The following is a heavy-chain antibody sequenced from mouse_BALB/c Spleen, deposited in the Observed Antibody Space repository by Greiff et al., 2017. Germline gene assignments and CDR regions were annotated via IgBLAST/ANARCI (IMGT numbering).Heavy chain of an antibody. CDR3: ARSGGVHYAMDY. V-gene: IGHV1-7*01. CDR1: GYTFTSYW. J-gene: IGHJ4*01. CDR2: INPSTGYT. D-gene: IGHD2-14*01. Sequence: VKLMESGAELAKPGASVKMSCKASGYTFTSYWMHWVKQRPGQGLEWIGYINPSTGYTEYNQKFKNKATLTADKSSSTAYMQLSSLTSEDSAVYYCARSGGVHYAMDYWGQGTSVTVSS.